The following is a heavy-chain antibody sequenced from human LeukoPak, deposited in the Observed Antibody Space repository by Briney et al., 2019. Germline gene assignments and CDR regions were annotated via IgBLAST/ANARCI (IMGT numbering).Heavy chain of an antibody. V-gene: IGHV1-3*01. D-gene: IGHD3-3*01. CDR1: GYSLTTYY. J-gene: IGHJ4*02. Sequence: ASVKVSCKASGYSLTTYYMHWVRQAPGQRLEWMGWINAGNGNTKYSQKFQGRVTITRDTSASTAYMELSSLRSEDTAVYYCAREDRFLEWLFDYWGQGTLVTVSS. CDR2: INAGNGNT. CDR3: AREDRFLEWLFDY.